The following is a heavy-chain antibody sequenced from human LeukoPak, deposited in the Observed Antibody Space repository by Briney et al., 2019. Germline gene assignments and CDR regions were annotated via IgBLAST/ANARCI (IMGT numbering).Heavy chain of an antibody. D-gene: IGHD6-6*01. CDR2: IIPIFGTA. Sequence: PLATVKVSCKASGGTFSSYAISWVRQAPGQGLEWMGGIIPIFGTANYAQKFQGRVTITADKSTSTAYMELSSLRSEDTAVYYCVRGLSGHTSSLGYWGQGTLVIVSS. J-gene: IGHJ4*02. CDR3: VRGLSGHTSSLGY. CDR1: GGTFSSYA. V-gene: IGHV1-69*06.